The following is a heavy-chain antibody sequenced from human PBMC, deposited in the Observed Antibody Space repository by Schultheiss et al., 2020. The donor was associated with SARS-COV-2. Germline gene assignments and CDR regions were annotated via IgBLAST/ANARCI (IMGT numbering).Heavy chain of an antibody. CDR2: IYYSGST. D-gene: IGHD1-1*01. J-gene: IGHJ6*02. CDR3: ARWKVSDWNPGGGMDV. V-gene: IGHV4-31*03. Sequence: LRLSCTVSGGSISSGGYYWSWIRQHPGKGLEWIGYIYYSGSTYYNPSLKSRVTISVDTSKNQFSLKLSSVTAADTAVYYCARWKVSDWNPGGGMDVWGQGTTVTVSS. CDR1: GGSISSGGYY.